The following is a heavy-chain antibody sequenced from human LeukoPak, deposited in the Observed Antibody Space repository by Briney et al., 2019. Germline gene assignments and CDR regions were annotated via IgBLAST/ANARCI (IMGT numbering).Heavy chain of an antibody. CDR3: ARESNWGLFDY. CDR1: GYTFSSHG. J-gene: IGHJ4*02. D-gene: IGHD7-27*01. Sequence: ASVKVSCKTSGYTFSSHGISWVRQAPGQGLEWMGWISGNSGNTKYIQKFQGRVTMTTDTSTSTAYMELRSLISDDTAIYYCARESNWGLFDYWGQGTLVTVSS. V-gene: IGHV1-18*01. CDR2: ISGNSGNT.